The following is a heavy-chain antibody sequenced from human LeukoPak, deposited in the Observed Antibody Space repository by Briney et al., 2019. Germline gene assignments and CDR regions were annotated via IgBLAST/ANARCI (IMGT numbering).Heavy chain of an antibody. D-gene: IGHD1-26*01. J-gene: IGHJ4*02. CDR1: GFTFTSSA. CDR3: AADRSGSHASDY. Sequence: GASVTVSCKASGFTFTSSAVQWVRQARGQRLEWIGWIVVGSGNTSYAQKFQERVTITRDMSTSTAYMELSSLRSEDTAVYYCAADRSGSHASDYWGQGTLVTVSS. V-gene: IGHV1-58*01. CDR2: IVVGSGNT.